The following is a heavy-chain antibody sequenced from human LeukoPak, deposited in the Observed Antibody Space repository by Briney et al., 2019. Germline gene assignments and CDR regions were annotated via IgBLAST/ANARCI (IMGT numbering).Heavy chain of an antibody. V-gene: IGHV3-7*03. J-gene: IGHJ3*02. D-gene: IGHD3-10*01. Sequence: QTGGSLRLSCAASGSTLSSYWMSWVRQAPGKGLEWVANIKEDGSEKYYVDSVKGRFTISRDNAKNSLYLHMNSLTAEDTAMYYCARDWVAGVPFDAFDIWGQGTMVSVSS. CDR2: IKEDGSEK. CDR3: ARDWVAGVPFDAFDI. CDR1: GSTLSSYW.